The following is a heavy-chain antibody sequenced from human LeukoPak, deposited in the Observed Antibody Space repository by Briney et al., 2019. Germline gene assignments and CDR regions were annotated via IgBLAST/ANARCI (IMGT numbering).Heavy chain of an antibody. CDR3: ATYAGSYSKYFQH. Sequence: GEPLKISCLCSEYSFTNFWIGWVRQVRGQGLEWMGIIYPRYSDTRYSPSFQGQVTISADKSISTAYLQWSSLKASDTAMYFCATYAGSYSKYFQHWGQGTLVTVSS. J-gene: IGHJ1*01. D-gene: IGHD3-10*01. CDR2: IYPRYSDT. V-gene: IGHV5-51*01. CDR1: EYSFTNFW.